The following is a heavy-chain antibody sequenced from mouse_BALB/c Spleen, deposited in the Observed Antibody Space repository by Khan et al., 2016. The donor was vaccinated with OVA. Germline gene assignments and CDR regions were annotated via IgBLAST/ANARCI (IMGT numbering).Heavy chain of an antibody. CDR3: ARPPITTVVATSYWFFDV. Sequence: EVKLEESGGGLVQPGGSLKLSCAASGFTFSSYAMSWVRQTPEKRLEWVATISSGVNYTYYPDSVKGRFTISRDNAKRPLYLQMSSLRSEDTAMFYCARPPITTVVATSYWFFDVWGAGTTVTVSS. CDR2: ISSGVNYT. V-gene: IGHV5-9-3*01. D-gene: IGHD1-1*01. CDR1: GFTFSSYA. J-gene: IGHJ1*01.